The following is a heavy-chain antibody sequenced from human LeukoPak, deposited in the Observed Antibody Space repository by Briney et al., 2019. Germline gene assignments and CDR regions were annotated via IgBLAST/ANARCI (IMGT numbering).Heavy chain of an antibody. CDR2: ISGSGGST. J-gene: IGHJ4*02. CDR3: AKEGPVAIAAAYPYYFDY. Sequence: GGSLRLSCAASGFTFSSYAMSWVRQAPGKGLEWVSAISGSGGSTYYADSVKGRFTISRDNSKNTLYLQMNSLRAEDTAVYYCAKEGPVAIAAAYPYYFDYWGQGTLVTVSS. V-gene: IGHV3-23*01. D-gene: IGHD6-13*01. CDR1: GFTFSSYA.